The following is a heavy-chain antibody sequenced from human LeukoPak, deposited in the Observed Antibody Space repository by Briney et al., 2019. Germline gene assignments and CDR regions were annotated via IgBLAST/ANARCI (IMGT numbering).Heavy chain of an antibody. D-gene: IGHD3-22*01. Sequence: PSETLSLTCTVSGGSISSGGYCWSWIRQHPGKGLEWIGYIYYSGSTYYNPSLKSRVTISVDTSKNQFSLKLSSVTAADTAVYYCARKNYYDSSGYLDYWGQGTLVTVSS. CDR2: IYYSGST. J-gene: IGHJ4*02. CDR3: ARKNYYDSSGYLDY. CDR1: GGSISSGGYC. V-gene: IGHV4-31*03.